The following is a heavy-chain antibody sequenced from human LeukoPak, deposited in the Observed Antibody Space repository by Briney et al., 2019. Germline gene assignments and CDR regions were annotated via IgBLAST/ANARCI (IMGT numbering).Heavy chain of an antibody. CDR2: IYYSGST. CDR3: ARAPYYCYYYMDV. V-gene: IGHV4-59*01. Sequence: SETLSLTCTVSGGSISSYYWSWIRQPPGKGLEWIGCIYYSGSTNYNPSLKSRVTISVDTSKNQFSLKLSSVTAADTAVFYCARAPYYCYYYMDVWGKGTTVTVSS. CDR1: GGSISSYY. J-gene: IGHJ6*03.